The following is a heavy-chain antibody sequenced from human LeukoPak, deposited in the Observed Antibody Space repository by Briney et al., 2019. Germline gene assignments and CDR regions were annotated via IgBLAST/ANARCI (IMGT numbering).Heavy chain of an antibody. Sequence: ETLSLTCGVYGGSFSAYYWSWIRQPPGQGLEWIGEIYHSGSTNYNPSPESRVTISVDTSKNQFSLKLSSVTGADTAVYYCARPIAGAGMHSFDIWGQGTMVTVSS. D-gene: IGHD6-13*01. V-gene: IGHV4-34*01. CDR3: ARPIAGAGMHSFDI. J-gene: IGHJ3*02. CDR1: GGSFSAYY. CDR2: IYHSGST.